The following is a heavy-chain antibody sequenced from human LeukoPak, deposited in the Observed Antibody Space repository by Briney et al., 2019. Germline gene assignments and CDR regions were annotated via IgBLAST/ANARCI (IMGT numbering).Heavy chain of an antibody. CDR2: ISSSSSYI. CDR3: ARGVPTGIDYFDY. J-gene: IGHJ4*02. D-gene: IGHD1-1*01. CDR1: GFTFINAW. Sequence: GGSPRLSCAASGFTFINAWMAWVRQAPGKGLEWVSSISSSSSYIYYADSVKGRFTISRDNAKNSLYLQMNSLRVDDTAVYYCARGVPTGIDYFDYWGQGLLVTVSS. V-gene: IGHV3-21*01.